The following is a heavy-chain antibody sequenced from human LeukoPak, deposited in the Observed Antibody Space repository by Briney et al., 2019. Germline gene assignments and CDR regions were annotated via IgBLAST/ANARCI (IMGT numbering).Heavy chain of an antibody. D-gene: IGHD3-10*01. CDR2: IYYSGST. Sequence: SETLSLTCTVSGGSISSYYWSWIRQPPGKGLEWIGYIYYSGSTNYNPSLKSRVTISVDTSKNQFSLKLSSVTAADTAVYYCARGEAMVRGGYFDYWGQGTLVTVS. V-gene: IGHV4-59*01. CDR3: ARGEAMVRGGYFDY. J-gene: IGHJ4*02. CDR1: GGSISSYY.